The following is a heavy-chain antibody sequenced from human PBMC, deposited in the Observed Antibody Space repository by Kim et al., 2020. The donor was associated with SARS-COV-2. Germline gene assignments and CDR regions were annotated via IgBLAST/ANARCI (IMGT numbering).Heavy chain of an antibody. CDR3: TRGRSAAAGVFDY. Sequence: EYTGCMKSRITITTDTTKDEFSLQLNAVTPDDTAVYYCTRGRSAAAGVFDYWGQGTLVTVSS. J-gene: IGHJ4*02. D-gene: IGHD6-25*01. V-gene: IGHV6-1*01.